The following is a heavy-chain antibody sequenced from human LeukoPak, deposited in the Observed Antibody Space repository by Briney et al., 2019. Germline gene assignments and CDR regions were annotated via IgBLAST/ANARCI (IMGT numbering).Heavy chain of an antibody. CDR2: INWSSSNI. V-gene: IGHV3-9*01. CDR1: GFTFDDYA. J-gene: IGHJ5*02. CDR3: ARDIAAAGNRVPGWFDP. Sequence: GGSLRLSCIASGFTFDDYAMHWVRQAPGKGLEWISGINWSSSNIGYADSVKGRFTISRDNSKNTLYLQMNSLRAEDTAVYYCARDIAAAGNRVPGWFDPWGQGTLVTVSS. D-gene: IGHD6-13*01.